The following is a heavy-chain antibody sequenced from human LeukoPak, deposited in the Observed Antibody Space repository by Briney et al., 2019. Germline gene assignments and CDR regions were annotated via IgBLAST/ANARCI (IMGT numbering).Heavy chain of an antibody. V-gene: IGHV3-21*01. CDR1: GFTFSSYN. CDR2: ISSSSSYI. D-gene: IGHD6-19*01. J-gene: IGHJ4*02. Sequence: PGGSLRLSCAASGFTFSSYNMNWVRQAPGKGLEWVSSISSSSSYIYYADSVKGRFTISRDNAKNSLYLQMNSLRAEDTAVYYCARDSGDGHSSGWYWGQGTLVTVSS. CDR3: ARDSGDGHSSGWY.